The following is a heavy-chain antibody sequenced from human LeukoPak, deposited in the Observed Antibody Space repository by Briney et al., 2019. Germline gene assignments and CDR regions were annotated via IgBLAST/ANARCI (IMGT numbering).Heavy chain of an antibody. CDR2: IWYDGSNK. Sequence: GGSLRLSCAASGFTFSSYGMHWVRQAPGKGLEWVAVIWYDGSNKYYAGSVKGRFTISRDNSKNTLYLQMNSLRAEDTAVYYCARVNCSGGSCYHDYWGQGTLVTVSS. CDR3: ARVNCSGGSCYHDY. V-gene: IGHV3-33*01. D-gene: IGHD2-15*01. J-gene: IGHJ4*02. CDR1: GFTFSSYG.